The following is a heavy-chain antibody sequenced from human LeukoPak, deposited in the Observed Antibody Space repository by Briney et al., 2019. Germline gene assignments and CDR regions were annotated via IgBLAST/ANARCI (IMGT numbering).Heavy chain of an antibody. CDR3: ARASGSYRYYFDY. J-gene: IGHJ4*02. CDR2: IWYDGSNK. V-gene: IGHV3-33*08. CDR1: GFTFSSYA. D-gene: IGHD1-26*01. Sequence: GGSLRLSCAASGFTFSSYAMRWVRQAPGKGLEWVAVIWYDGSNKYYADSVKGRFTISRDNSKNTLYLQMNSLRAEDTAVYYCARASGSYRYYFDYWGQGTLVTVSS.